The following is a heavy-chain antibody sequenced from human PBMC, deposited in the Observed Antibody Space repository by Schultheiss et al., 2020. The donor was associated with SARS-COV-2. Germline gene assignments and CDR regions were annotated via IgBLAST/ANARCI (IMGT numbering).Heavy chain of an antibody. Sequence: GESLKISCAASGFTFSSYAMSWVRQAPGKGLEWVSSISSSSSYIYYADSVKGRFTISRDNAKNSLYLQMNSLRAEDTAVYYCARGYSSSFRYFDYWGQGTLVTVSS. D-gene: IGHD6-6*01. J-gene: IGHJ4*02. V-gene: IGHV3-21*01. CDR1: GFTFSSYA. CDR3: ARGYSSSFRYFDY. CDR2: ISSSSSYI.